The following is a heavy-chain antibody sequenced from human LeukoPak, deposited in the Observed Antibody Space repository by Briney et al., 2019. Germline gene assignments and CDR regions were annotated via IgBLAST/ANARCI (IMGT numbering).Heavy chain of an antibody. CDR1: GGSFSGYY. CDR2: INHSGST. CDR3: ARAGYYYDSSGYYNDAFDI. V-gene: IGHV4-34*01. Sequence: PETLSLTCAVYGGSFSGYYWSWIRQPPGKGLEWIGEINHSGSTNYNPSLKSRVTISVDTSKNQFSLKLSSVTAADTAVYYCARAGYYYDSSGYYNDAFDIWGQGTMVTVSS. D-gene: IGHD3-22*01. J-gene: IGHJ3*02.